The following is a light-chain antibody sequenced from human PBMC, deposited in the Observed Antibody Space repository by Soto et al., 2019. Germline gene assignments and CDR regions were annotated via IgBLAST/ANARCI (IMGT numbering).Light chain of an antibody. CDR2: DAS. J-gene: IGKJ1*01. CDR1: QSVSNF. Sequence: EIVLTQSPATQSLSPGERATLSCRASQSVSNFLAWYQQKPGQAPRLLISDASNRATGIPGRFSGSGSGTDFSLTISSLEPVDFAVYYCQQRSNWPWTFGQGTKVEIK. V-gene: IGKV3-11*01. CDR3: QQRSNWPWT.